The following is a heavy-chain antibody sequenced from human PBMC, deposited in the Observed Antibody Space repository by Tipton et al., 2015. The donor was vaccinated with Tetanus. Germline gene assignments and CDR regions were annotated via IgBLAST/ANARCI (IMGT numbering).Heavy chain of an antibody. CDR2: SWYDGHNQ. Sequence: SLRLSCAASGFTFNTYGMHWVRQAPGKGLEWVAVSWYDGHNQDYADSVKGRFTITRDTSKNTLYLQMHILRAGDTAVYYCAREWGPVGFRRSFQPGGQGTLVPVSS. D-gene: IGHD4-23*01. CDR1: GFTFNTYG. V-gene: IGHV3-33*01. J-gene: IGHJ1*01. CDR3: AREWGPVGFRRSFQP.